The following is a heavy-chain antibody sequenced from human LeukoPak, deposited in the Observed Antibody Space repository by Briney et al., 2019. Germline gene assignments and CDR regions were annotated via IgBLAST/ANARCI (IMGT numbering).Heavy chain of an antibody. D-gene: IGHD3-10*01. Sequence: PSETLSLTCTVSGGSISSSSYYWGWIRQPPGKGLEWIGSIYYSGSTYYNPSLKSRVTISVDTSKNQFSLKLSSVTAADTAVYYCARDNYRDYYYMDVWGKGTTVTVSS. V-gene: IGHV4-39*07. CDR3: ARDNYRDYYYMDV. J-gene: IGHJ6*03. CDR1: GGSISSSSYY. CDR2: IYYSGST.